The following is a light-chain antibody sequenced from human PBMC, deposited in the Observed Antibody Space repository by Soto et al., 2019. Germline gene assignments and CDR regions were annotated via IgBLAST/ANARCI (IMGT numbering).Light chain of an antibody. CDR2: DVT. Sequence: QSALTQPASVSGSPGQSITISCTGTSSDVGDNNYVSWYQQHPGKDPKLMIYDVTHRPSGISNRFSGSKSGNTASLTISGLQAEDEADYYCSSYTSSSTLDVFGTGTKLTVL. V-gene: IGLV2-14*01. J-gene: IGLJ1*01. CDR1: SSDVGDNNY. CDR3: SSYTSSSTLDV.